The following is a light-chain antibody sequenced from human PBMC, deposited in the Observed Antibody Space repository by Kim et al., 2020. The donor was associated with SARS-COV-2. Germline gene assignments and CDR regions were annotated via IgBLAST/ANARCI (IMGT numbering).Light chain of an antibody. CDR1: SEYSTYA. J-gene: IGLJ2*01. V-gene: IGLV4-69*01. CDR2: LNSDGSH. Sequence: SVRLTCTLSSEYSTYAIAWHQQQPEKGPRFLVRLNSDGSHTKGDGIPDRFSGSGSGAERYLTISSLQSEDEADYYCQTWGTGIPVAFGGGTKLTVL. CDR3: QTWGTGIPVA.